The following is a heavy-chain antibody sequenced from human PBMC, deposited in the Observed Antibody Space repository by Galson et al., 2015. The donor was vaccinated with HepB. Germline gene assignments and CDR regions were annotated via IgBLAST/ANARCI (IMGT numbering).Heavy chain of an antibody. CDR2: IRSKAYGGTT. D-gene: IGHD2-15*01. V-gene: IGHV3-49*03. CDR3: TPWGCSGGSCPNWFDP. J-gene: IGHJ5*02. CDR1: GFTFGDYA. Sequence: SLRLSCAASGFTFGDYAMSWFRQAPGKGLEWVGFIRSKAYGGTTEYAASVKGRFTISRDDSKSIAYLQMNSLKTEDTAVYYCTPWGCSGGSCPNWFDPWGQGTLVTVSS.